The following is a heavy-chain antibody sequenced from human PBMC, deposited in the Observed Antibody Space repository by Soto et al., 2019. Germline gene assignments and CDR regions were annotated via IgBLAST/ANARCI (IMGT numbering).Heavy chain of an antibody. CDR3: ANSKVPYYCDSSSMDV. Sequence: EVQLVESGGGLVQPGRSLRLSCAASGFTFDDYAMHWVRQAPGKGLEWVSGISWNSGSIGYADSVKGRFTISRDNAKNSLYLQMNSLRAEDTALYYCANSKVPYYCDSSSMDVWGQGTTVTVSS. CDR1: GFTFDDYA. V-gene: IGHV3-9*01. D-gene: IGHD3-22*01. J-gene: IGHJ6*02. CDR2: ISWNSGSI.